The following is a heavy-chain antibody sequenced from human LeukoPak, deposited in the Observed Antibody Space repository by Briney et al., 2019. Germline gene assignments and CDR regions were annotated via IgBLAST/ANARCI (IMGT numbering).Heavy chain of an antibody. Sequence: GGSLRLSCAASGFTFSNYWMSWVRQAPGKGLEWVPNIKQDGSEKYYVDSLKGRFTISRDNSKNTLYLQMNSLRAEDTAVYYCAKDQPGYSSGWYLLSTEYFQHWGQGTLVTVSS. D-gene: IGHD6-19*01. CDR2: IKQDGSEK. CDR3: AKDQPGYSSGWYLLSTEYFQH. CDR1: GFTFSNYW. J-gene: IGHJ1*01. V-gene: IGHV3-7*03.